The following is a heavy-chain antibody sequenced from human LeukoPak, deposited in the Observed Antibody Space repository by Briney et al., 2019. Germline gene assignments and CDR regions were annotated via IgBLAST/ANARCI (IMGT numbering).Heavy chain of an antibody. CDR2: IYGGGST. CDR3: ARAPGPSRTSGAPGN. CDR1: GFTVSTNY. J-gene: IGHJ4*02. V-gene: IGHV3-53*01. D-gene: IGHD2-8*01. Sequence: GGSLRLSCAASGFTVSTNYMTWVRQAPGKGLEWVSVIYGGGSTFYADSVKGRFTISRDNSKNTLYLQMNSLRAEDTAVYYCARAPGPSRTSGAPGNWGQGTLLTVSS.